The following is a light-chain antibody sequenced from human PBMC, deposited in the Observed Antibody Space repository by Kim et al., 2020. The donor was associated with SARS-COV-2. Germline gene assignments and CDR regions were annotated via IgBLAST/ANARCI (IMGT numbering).Light chain of an antibody. CDR2: DVI. Sequence: GQSITTSCTGTSSVVGGYNHVSWYQQHPGKAPKLMIYDVIKRPSGVSNRFSGSKSGNTASLTISGLQAEDEADYYCSSYTSSSTYVFGTGTKVTVL. CDR3: SSYTSSSTYV. J-gene: IGLJ1*01. V-gene: IGLV2-14*04. CDR1: SSVVGGYNH.